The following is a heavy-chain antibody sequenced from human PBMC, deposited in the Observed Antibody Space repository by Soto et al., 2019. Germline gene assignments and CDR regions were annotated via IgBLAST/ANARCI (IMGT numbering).Heavy chain of an antibody. J-gene: IGHJ4*02. CDR2: IIPIFGTA. D-gene: IGHD6-13*01. CDR1: GGTFSSYA. CDR3: IAAAGTGKRGNFDY. V-gene: IGHV1-69*06. Sequence: QVQLVQSGAEVKKPGSSVKVSCKASGGTFSSYAISWVRQAPGQGLEWMGGIIPIFGTANYAQKFQGRVTITADKSTSTAYMGLGSLRSEDTAVYYCIAAAGTGKRGNFDYWGQGTLVTVSS.